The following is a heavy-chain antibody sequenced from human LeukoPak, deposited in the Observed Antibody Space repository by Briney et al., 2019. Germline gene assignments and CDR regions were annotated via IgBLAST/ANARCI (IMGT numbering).Heavy chain of an antibody. Sequence: QSGGSLRLSCAASGFTVSSNYMSWVRQAPGKGLEWVSVIYSGGSTYYADSVKGRFTISRDNSKNTLYLQMNSLRAEDTAVYYCARDPDGYNNYFDYWGQGTLVTVSS. CDR1: GFTVSSNY. V-gene: IGHV3-53*01. J-gene: IGHJ4*02. D-gene: IGHD5-24*01. CDR2: IYSGGST. CDR3: ARDPDGYNNYFDY.